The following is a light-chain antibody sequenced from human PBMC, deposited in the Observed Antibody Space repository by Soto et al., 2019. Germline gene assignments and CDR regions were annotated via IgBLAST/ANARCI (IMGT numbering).Light chain of an antibody. J-gene: IGKJ5*01. CDR2: AAS. Sequence: GEIVTITCRASQVISTSLAWYQVKPGIAPKLLIYAASTLESGVPSRFSATVSGTEFSRTITSLQTEDFATYYCQKLFESSITFGQGPRLEIK. V-gene: IGKV1-9*01. CDR3: QKLFESSIT. CDR1: QVISTS.